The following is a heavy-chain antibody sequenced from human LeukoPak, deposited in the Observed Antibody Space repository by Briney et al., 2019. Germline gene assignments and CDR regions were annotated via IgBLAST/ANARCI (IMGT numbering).Heavy chain of an antibody. CDR2: IYTSGST. Sequence: SETLSLTCTVSGGSISSYYWSWLRQPAGKGLEWIGRIYTSGSTNYNPSLKSRVTMSVDTSKNQFSLKLSSVTAADTAVYYCARVRDSGSYYVDYYYYMDVWGKGTTVTISS. J-gene: IGHJ6*03. V-gene: IGHV4-4*07. D-gene: IGHD1-26*01. CDR3: ARVRDSGSYYVDYYYYMDV. CDR1: GGSISSYY.